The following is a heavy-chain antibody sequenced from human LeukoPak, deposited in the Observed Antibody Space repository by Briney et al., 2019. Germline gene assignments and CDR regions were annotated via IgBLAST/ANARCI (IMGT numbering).Heavy chain of an antibody. D-gene: IGHD1-26*01. CDR2: TYYRSKWYN. CDR1: GDSVSSNSAA. CDR3: ARASSGSYRMKFDY. J-gene: IGHJ4*02. Sequence: SQTLSLTCAISGDSVSSNSAAWNWIRQFPSRGLEWLGRTYYRSKWYNDYAVSVKSRITINPDTSKNQSSLQLNSVTPEDTAVYYCARASSGSYRMKFDYWGQGTLVTVSS. V-gene: IGHV6-1*01.